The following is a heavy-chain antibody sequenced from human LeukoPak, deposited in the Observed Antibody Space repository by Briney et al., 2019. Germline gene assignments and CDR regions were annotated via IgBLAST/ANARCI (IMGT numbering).Heavy chain of an antibody. J-gene: IGHJ4*02. V-gene: IGHV1-69*04. CDR3: ARGRVNSDGLYYFDY. CDR1: GGTFSSYA. Sequence: SVTVSCKASGGTFSSYAISWVRQAPGQGLEWMGRIITIFGIANYAQKFQGRATITADKSTSTAYMDLSSLRSEDTAVYHCARGRVNSDGLYYFDYWGQGTLVTVSS. CDR2: IITIFGIA. D-gene: IGHD5-18*01.